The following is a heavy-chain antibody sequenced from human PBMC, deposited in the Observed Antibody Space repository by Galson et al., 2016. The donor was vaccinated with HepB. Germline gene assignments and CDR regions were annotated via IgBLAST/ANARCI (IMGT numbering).Heavy chain of an antibody. CDR1: GYTFNNFA. V-gene: IGHV1-3*01. CDR2: IDAGNDNT. CDR3: ARDPVFDGKKFVGAYYGMDV. D-gene: IGHD3-9*01. J-gene: IGHJ6*02. Sequence: SVKVSCKASGYTFNNFALHWVRQAPGQSLEWMGWIDAGNDNTKYSEKFQDRFTITRDTSARTAYMHLSSLRSEDTAVYYCARDPVFDGKKFVGAYYGMDVWGQGTTVTVSS.